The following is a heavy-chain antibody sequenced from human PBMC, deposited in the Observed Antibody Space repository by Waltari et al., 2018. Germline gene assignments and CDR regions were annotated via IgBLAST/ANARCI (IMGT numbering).Heavy chain of an antibody. Sequence: QVQLVQSGAGVKKPGASVKVSCKASGYTFTAYFIIWVRQAPGEGLGGLGISNPSGTGVTTSAKHFQGRLTVTRDTSTGTVYMDLGSLRSEDTAMYYCARQYSSATGVDYWGQGTLVTVSS. D-gene: IGHD6-19*01. J-gene: IGHJ4*02. V-gene: IGHV1-46*01. CDR3: ARQYSSATGVDY. CDR2: SNPSGTGVT. CDR1: GYTFTAYF.